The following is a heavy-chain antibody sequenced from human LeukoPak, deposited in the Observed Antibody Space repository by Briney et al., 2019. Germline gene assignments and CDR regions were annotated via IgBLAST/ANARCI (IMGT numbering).Heavy chain of an antibody. CDR2: ISSSGSTV. CDR1: RFTFSDYY. Sequence: PGGSLRLSCAASRFTFSDYYLSWIRQAPGKGLEWVSYISSSGSTVYYADSVKGRFTISRDNAKNSLYLQMNSLRADDTAGYYFARHSASGSYYSQKFANWGQGPLVT. CDR3: ARHSASGSYYSQKFAN. D-gene: IGHD3-10*01. V-gene: IGHV3-11*01. J-gene: IGHJ1*01.